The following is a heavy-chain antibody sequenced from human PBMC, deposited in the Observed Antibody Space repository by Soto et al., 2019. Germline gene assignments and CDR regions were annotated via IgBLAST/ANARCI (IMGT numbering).Heavy chain of an antibody. Sequence: EVQVVESGGGLAQPGGSLRLSCAVSGFTFSDDHMDWVRQAPGKGLEWVGRSRKKTDSYTAEYAASVKGRFIISIDESNNSLYLQMTSLKTEDTAVYFWACDYRDFWGQGTLVTVSS. CDR1: GFTFSDDH. CDR3: ACDYRDF. V-gene: IGHV3-72*01. D-gene: IGHD4-17*01. CDR2: SRKKTDSYTA. J-gene: IGHJ4*02.